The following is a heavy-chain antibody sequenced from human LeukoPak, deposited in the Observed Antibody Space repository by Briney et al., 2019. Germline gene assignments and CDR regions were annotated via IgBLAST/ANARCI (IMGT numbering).Heavy chain of an antibody. J-gene: IGHJ4*02. CDR2: IYSGGST. CDR1: GFTVSSNY. V-gene: IGHV3-66*01. Sequence: GGSLRLSCAASGFTVSSNYMSWVRQAPGKGLEWVSVIYSGGSTYYADSVKGRFTISRDNSKNTLYLQMNSLRAEDTAVYYCARDFLYYYDSSGYPNPFDYWGQGTLVTASS. D-gene: IGHD3-22*01. CDR3: ARDFLYYYDSSGYPNPFDY.